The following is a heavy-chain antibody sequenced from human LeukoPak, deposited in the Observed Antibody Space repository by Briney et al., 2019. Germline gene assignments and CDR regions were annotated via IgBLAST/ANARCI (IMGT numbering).Heavy chain of an antibody. CDR2: IYYSGST. CDR1: GGSISSYY. CDR3: VRANYFDF. V-gene: IGHV4-59*01. Sequence: SETLSLTCTVSGGSISSYYWSWIRQPPGKGLEWSGDIYYSGSTNYNPSLESRVTISIDTSKNRFYLKLNSVTAADTAVYFCVRANYFDFWGQGTLVTVSS. J-gene: IGHJ4*02.